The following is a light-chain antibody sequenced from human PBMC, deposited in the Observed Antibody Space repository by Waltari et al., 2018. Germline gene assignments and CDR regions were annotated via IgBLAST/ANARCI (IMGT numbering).Light chain of an antibody. CDR3: ASWDDSLSAWV. CDR1: NSNIRSNY. V-gene: IGLV1-47*01. CDR2: QND. Sequence: QSVLTQPPSVSGTPGQRVTISCSGSNSNIRSNYVYWYQQVPGTAPKLLIYQNDQRPSGVPDRFSGSKSGTSASRAISGLRSEDEADYYCASWDDSLSAWVFGGGTKLTVL. J-gene: IGLJ3*02.